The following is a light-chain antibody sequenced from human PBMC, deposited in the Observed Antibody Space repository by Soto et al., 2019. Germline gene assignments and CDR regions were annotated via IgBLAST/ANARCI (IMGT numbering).Light chain of an antibody. J-gene: IGKJ4*01. CDR2: AAS. V-gene: IGKV1-39*01. Sequence: DIQVTQSPSSLSPPVGDRVTITCRASQSISSYLNWYQQKPGKAPKLLIYAASSLQSGVPSRFSGSGSGTDFTLTISSLQPEDFATYYCQQSYSTPLTFGGGTKVDIK. CDR3: QQSYSTPLT. CDR1: QSISSY.